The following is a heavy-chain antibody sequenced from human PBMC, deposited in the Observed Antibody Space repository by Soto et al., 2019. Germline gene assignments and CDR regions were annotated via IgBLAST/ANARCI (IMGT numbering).Heavy chain of an antibody. Sequence: GASLRLSFVASGVTFSSYGMHWLRQAPGKGLEWVAIISYDGSNTYYADSVKGRFTISRDNSKNTLYLQMNSLRAEDTSVYYSAKGGGLGGNYCISSSYYFDYGGQGT. J-gene: IGHJ4*02. CDR3: AKGGGLGGNYCISSSYYFDY. CDR1: GVTFSSYG. V-gene: IGHV3-30*18. D-gene: IGHD1-26*01. CDR2: ISYDGSNT.